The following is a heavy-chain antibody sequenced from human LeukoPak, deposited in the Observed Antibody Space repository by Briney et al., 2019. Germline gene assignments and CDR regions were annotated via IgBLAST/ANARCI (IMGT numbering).Heavy chain of an antibody. V-gene: IGHV3-23*01. Sequence: GGSLRLSCTGSTFTFSDYAMSWVRQAPGKGLEWVSSISGNGGTVYYGDSVKGRFTISRDNSKNTLYLQMNSLRAEDTAVYYCARDKNNWNDGGDAFDIWGQGTMVTVSS. CDR1: TFTFSDYA. CDR2: ISGNGGTV. D-gene: IGHD1-20*01. J-gene: IGHJ3*02. CDR3: ARDKNNWNDGGDAFDI.